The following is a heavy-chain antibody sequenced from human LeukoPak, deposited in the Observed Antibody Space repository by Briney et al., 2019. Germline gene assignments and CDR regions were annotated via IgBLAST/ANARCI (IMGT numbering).Heavy chain of an antibody. J-gene: IGHJ3*02. D-gene: IGHD4-17*01. CDR3: ATIDPYGADAFDI. V-gene: IGHV4-59*08. CDR1: GGSISSYY. Sequence: SETLSLTCTVSGGSISSYYWSWIRQPPGKGLEWIGYIYYSGSTNYNPSLKSRVTISVDTSRNQFSLKLSSVTAADTAVYYCATIDPYGADAFDIWGQGTMVTVSS. CDR2: IYYSGST.